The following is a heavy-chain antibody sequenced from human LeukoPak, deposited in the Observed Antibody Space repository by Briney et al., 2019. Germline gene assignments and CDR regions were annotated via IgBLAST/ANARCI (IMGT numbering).Heavy chain of an antibody. V-gene: IGHV3-30*04. CDR2: ISYDGSSE. CDR3: ARDGYCSGGSCYWTGNYYYGMDV. J-gene: IGHJ6*02. D-gene: IGHD2-15*01. CDR1: GFTLSGYA. Sequence: PGKSLRLSCAASGFTLSGYAMHWVRQTPYKGLEWVALISYDGSSESYADSVKGRFTISRDNSKNTLYLQMNSLRAEDTAVYYCARDGYCSGGSCYWTGNYYYGMDVWGQGTTVTVSS.